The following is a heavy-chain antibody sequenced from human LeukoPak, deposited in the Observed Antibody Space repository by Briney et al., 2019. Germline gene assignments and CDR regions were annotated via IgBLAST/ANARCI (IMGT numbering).Heavy chain of an antibody. V-gene: IGHV4-39*02. D-gene: IGHD4-17*01. CDR1: GGSISSSSYY. Sequence: SETLSLTCTVSGGSISSSSYYWGWIRQPPGKGLEWIGSIYYSGSTYYNPSLKSRVAISVDTSKNQFSLKLSSVTAADTAVYYCARDWATVTELDYWGQGTLVTVSS. CDR2: IYYSGST. CDR3: ARDWATVTELDY. J-gene: IGHJ4*02.